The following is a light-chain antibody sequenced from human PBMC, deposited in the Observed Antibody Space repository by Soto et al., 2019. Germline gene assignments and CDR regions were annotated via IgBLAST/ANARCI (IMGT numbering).Light chain of an antibody. CDR2: GAY. CDR3: QKYGTTPYT. Sequence: EIVMTQSPGTLCLSPGARATLSCRSSQSVSDDYLAWYQKKTGQAPILVISGAYTRATGIQDRFRGSGSGTDFTLTISRLEPEDFAIYYCQKYGTTPYTFGQGTQLEIK. CDR1: QSVSDDY. J-gene: IGKJ2*01. V-gene: IGKV3-20*01.